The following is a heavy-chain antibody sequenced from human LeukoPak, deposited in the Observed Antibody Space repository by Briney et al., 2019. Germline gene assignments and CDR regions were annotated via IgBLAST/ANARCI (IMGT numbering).Heavy chain of an antibody. CDR3: ARESRYYDFWSGERAFDI. D-gene: IGHD3-3*01. Sequence: SETLSLTCTVSGGSISSYYWSWIRQPPGKGLEWIGYIYYSGSTNYNPSLKSRVTISVDTSKNQFSLKLSSVTAADTAVYYCARESRYYDFWSGERAFDIWGQGTMVTVSS. CDR1: GGSISSYY. J-gene: IGHJ3*02. V-gene: IGHV4-59*01. CDR2: IYYSGST.